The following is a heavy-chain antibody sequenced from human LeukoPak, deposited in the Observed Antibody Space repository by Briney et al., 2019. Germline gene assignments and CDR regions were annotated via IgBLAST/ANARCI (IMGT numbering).Heavy chain of an antibody. CDR2: ISSSSVYI. CDR3: ARGDLSSGWNIDY. Sequence: PGGSLRLSCAASGFTFSSYSMNWVRQAPGKGPEWASSISSSSVYIFYADSVKGRFTISRDNAKNSLYLQMNSLRAEDTAVYYCARGDLSSGWNIDYWGQGTLVTVSS. J-gene: IGHJ4*02. D-gene: IGHD6-19*01. CDR1: GFTFSSYS. V-gene: IGHV3-21*01.